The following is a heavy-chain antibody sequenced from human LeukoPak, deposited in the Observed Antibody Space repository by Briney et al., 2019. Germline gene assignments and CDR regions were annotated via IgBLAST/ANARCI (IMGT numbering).Heavy chain of an antibody. D-gene: IGHD3-22*01. CDR1: GYTLTGYY. CDR2: INPNSGGT. V-gene: IGHV1-2*02. CDR3: ARGDGYYFPTKDY. J-gene: IGHJ4*02. Sequence: GASVTVSCKASGYTLTGYYIYWMRQAPGQGLEWLGWINPNSGGTNYAQNFQGRVTMTRDTSISTAYMELSRLRSDDTAVYYCARGDGYYFPTKDYWGQGTLVTVSS.